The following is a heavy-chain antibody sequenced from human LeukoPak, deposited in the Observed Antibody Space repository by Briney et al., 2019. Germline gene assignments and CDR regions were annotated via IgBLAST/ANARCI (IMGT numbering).Heavy chain of an antibody. CDR3: AREGDGDAFDI. CDR2: IHSDGSTT. V-gene: IGHV3-74*01. J-gene: IGHJ3*02. D-gene: IGHD3-10*01. CDR1: GFTFSNYW. Sequence: SGGSLRLSCAASGFTFSNYWMHWVRQAPGKGLVWVSRIHSDGSTTSYADSVKGRFTISRDNAKNSLYLQMNSLRADDTAVYYCAREGDGDAFDIWGQGTMVTVSS.